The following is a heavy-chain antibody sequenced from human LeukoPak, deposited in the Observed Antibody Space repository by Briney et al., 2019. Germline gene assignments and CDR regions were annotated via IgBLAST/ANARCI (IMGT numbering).Heavy chain of an antibody. D-gene: IGHD3-10*01. CDR3: AKLITMVRGVIPTDY. CDR2: ISYDGSNK. J-gene: IGHJ4*02. V-gene: IGHV3-30*18. Sequence: GGSLKLSGAPSGFTFSSYGIHWVRQAPGKGLDGGAVISYDGSNKYYADSVKGRFTISRDNSKNTLYLQMNSLRAEDTAVYYCAKLITMVRGVIPTDYWGQGTLVTVSS. CDR1: GFTFSSYG.